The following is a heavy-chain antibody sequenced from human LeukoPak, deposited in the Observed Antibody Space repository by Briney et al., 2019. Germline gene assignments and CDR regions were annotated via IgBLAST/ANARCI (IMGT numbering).Heavy chain of an antibody. CDR1: GVSINSNY. Sequence: SETLSLTCSVSGVSINSNYWSWMRQPPGKGLELDGYIYYGGSTNYNPPLKSRVSMSVDTSKNQFSLNLSSVTAADTAVYHCARLLAGCPGGRCRAHFDYWGQGTLVTVSS. CDR2: IYYGGST. D-gene: IGHD2-15*01. V-gene: IGHV4-59*01. CDR3: ARLLAGCPGGRCRAHFDY. J-gene: IGHJ4*02.